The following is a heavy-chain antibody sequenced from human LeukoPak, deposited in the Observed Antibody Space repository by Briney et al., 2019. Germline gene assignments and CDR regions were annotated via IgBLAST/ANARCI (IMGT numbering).Heavy chain of an antibody. J-gene: IGHJ4*02. D-gene: IGHD3-22*01. V-gene: IGHV1-69*04. CDR1: GGTFSSYA. CDR3: AAAYYYDSSGYYSYDY. Sequence: GASVKVSCKASGGTFSSYAISWVRQAPGQGLEWMGRIIPILGIANYAQKFQGRVTITADKSTSTAYMELSSLRSEDTAVYYCAAAYYYDSSGYYSYDYWGQGTLVTVSS. CDR2: IIPILGIA.